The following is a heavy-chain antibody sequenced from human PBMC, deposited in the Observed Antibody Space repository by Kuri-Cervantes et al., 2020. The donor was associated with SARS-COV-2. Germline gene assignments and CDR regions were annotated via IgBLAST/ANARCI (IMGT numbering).Heavy chain of an antibody. Sequence: GGSLRLSCAASGFTFSTYAMHWVRQAPGKGLEWVALISSDGSNKFHADSLKGRFTISRDNAKNSLHLQMNSLRAEDTAVYYCARGPDTAMVPGYFDYWGQGTLVTVSS. J-gene: IGHJ4*02. CDR3: ARGPDTAMVPGYFDY. CDR1: GFTFSTYA. D-gene: IGHD5-18*01. V-gene: IGHV3-30-3*01. CDR2: ISSDGSNK.